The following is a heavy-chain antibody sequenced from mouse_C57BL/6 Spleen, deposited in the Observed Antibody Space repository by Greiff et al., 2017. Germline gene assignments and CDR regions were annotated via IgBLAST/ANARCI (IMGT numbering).Heavy chain of an antibody. CDR1: GFTFSNYW. V-gene: IGHV6-3*01. D-gene: IGHD1-1*02. J-gene: IGHJ4*01. CDR3: NYDYDCMDY. Sequence: EVKLVESGGGLVQPGGSMKLSCVASGFTFSNYWMNWVRQSPEKGLEWVAQIRLKSDNYASHYAESVKGRFTISRDDSKSSVYLQRNNVRAEDTGIYYCNYDYDCMDYWGQGTPVTVSS. CDR2: IRLKSDNYAS.